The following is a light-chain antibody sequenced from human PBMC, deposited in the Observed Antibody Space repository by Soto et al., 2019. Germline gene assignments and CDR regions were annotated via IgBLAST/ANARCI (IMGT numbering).Light chain of an antibody. V-gene: IGKV1-33*01. CDR2: DAS. Sequence: DIQMTQSPSSLSASVGDRVTITFRASQDISNSLNWYQQRPGKAPNLLIYDASNLETGVPSRFSGSGSGTHFTLTISSLQPEDIATYHCQQYNNLPLTFGGGTKVDIK. CDR1: QDISNS. J-gene: IGKJ4*01. CDR3: QQYNNLPLT.